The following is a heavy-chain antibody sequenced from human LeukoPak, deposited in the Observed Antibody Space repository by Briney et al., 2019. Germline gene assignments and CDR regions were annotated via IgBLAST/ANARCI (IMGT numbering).Heavy chain of an antibody. CDR3: ARGGVANYYYMDV. J-gene: IGHJ6*03. V-gene: IGHV1-2*02. CDR1: GYDFTGSY. D-gene: IGHD3-10*01. Sequence: ASVKVSCKASGYDFTGSYMHWVRQAPGQGLEWMGWINPNSGDTKYAQKFQGRVSMTRDTSINTAYMELSSLRSDDTAVYYCARGGVANYYYMDVWGKGTTVTVSS. CDR2: INPNSGDT.